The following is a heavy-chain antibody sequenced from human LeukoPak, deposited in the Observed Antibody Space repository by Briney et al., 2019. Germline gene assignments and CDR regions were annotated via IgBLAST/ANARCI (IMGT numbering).Heavy chain of an antibody. CDR3: ARFYSSSSSFGY. Sequence: ASVKVSCKASGYTFTSYDINWVRQATGQGLEWMGWMNPNSGNTGYAQKFQGRVTMTRNTSISTAYMELSSLRSEDTAVYYCARFYSSSSSFGYWGQGTLVTVSS. CDR2: MNPNSGNT. CDR1: GYTFTSYD. V-gene: IGHV1-8*01. J-gene: IGHJ4*02. D-gene: IGHD6-13*01.